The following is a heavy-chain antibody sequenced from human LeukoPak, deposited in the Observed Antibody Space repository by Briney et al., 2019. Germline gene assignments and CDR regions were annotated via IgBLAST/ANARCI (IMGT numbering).Heavy chain of an antibody. CDR2: IYNSRNT. J-gene: IGHJ4*02. Sequence: PSETLSLTCTVSGGSISSGSYYWSWIRQPPGKGLEWIGYIYNSRNTNYNPSLKSRVTISADTSTNQFFLKLDSVTAADTAVYYCARRKYRVTAFDYWGQGTRVTVSS. V-gene: IGHV4-61*01. CDR3: ARRKYRVTAFDY. CDR1: GGSISSGSYY. D-gene: IGHD2-2*02.